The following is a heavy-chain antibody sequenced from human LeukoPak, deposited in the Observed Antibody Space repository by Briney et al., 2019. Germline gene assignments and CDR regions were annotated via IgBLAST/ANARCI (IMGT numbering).Heavy chain of an antibody. D-gene: IGHD1-26*01. CDR2: IRYDGSNK. Sequence: GGSLRLSCAASGFMFSSYGMHWVRQAPGKGLEWVAFIRYDGSNKYYADSVKGRFTISRDNSKNTLYLQMNSLRAEDTAVYYCAKDGDQWELNYYYYMDVWGQGTTVTISS. CDR1: GFMFSSYG. J-gene: IGHJ6*03. CDR3: AKDGDQWELNYYYYMDV. V-gene: IGHV3-30*02.